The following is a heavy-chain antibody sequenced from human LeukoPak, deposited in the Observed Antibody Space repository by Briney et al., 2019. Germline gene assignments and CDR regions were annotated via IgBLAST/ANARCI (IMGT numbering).Heavy chain of an antibody. CDR1: GFSFVNNA. CDR2: ICASGRCA. V-gene: IGHV3-23*01. D-gene: IGHD1-1*01. CDR3: AKYINVPGTQLLGDY. J-gene: IGHJ4*02. Sequence: GGSLRLSCAASGFSFVNNAMGWVRQAPGKGLEWVSGICASGRCAFYAAPVRGRFTVSRDNFKNSLYLQMNNLRAEDTAVYYCAKYINVPGTQLLGDYWGQGALVTVSS.